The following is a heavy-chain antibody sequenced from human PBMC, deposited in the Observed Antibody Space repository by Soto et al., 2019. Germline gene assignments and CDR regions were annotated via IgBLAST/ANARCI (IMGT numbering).Heavy chain of an antibody. CDR2: IYHSGST. CDR3: ARWSLGWYFDL. D-gene: IGHD3-3*01. CDR1: GGSISSGGYS. Sequence: QLQLRESGSGLVKPSQTLSLTCAVSGGSISSGGYSWSWIRQPPGKGLEWIGYIYHSGSTYYNPSLKSXXTXSVXRSKNQFSLKLSSVTAADTAVYYCARWSLGWYFDLWGRGTLVTVSS. V-gene: IGHV4-30-2*01. J-gene: IGHJ2*01.